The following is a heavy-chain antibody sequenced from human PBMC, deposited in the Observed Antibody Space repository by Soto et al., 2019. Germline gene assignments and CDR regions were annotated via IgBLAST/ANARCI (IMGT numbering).Heavy chain of an antibody. CDR2: ISYDGSNK. Sequence: QSGGSLRLSCAASGFTFSSYGMHWVRQAPGKGLEWVAVISYDGSNKYYADSVKGRFTISRDNSKNTLYLQMNSLRAEDTAVYYCAKDPHPYIVVGAFDYWGQGTLVTVSS. D-gene: IGHD2-2*01. CDR3: AKDPHPYIVVGAFDY. CDR1: GFTFSSYG. V-gene: IGHV3-30*18. J-gene: IGHJ4*02.